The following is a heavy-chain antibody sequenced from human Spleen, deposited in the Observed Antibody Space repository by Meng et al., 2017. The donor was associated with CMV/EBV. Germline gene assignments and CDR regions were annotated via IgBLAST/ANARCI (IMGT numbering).Heavy chain of an antibody. CDR1: GGSISSSSYY. CDR2: IYYSGST. CDR3: ALAYYYYYGMDV. Sequence: GSLRLSCTVSGGSISSSSYYWGWIRQPPGKGLEWIGSIYYSGSTYYNPSLKSRVTISVDTSKNQFSLKLSSVTAADTAVYYCALAYYYYYGMDVWGQGTTVTVSS. J-gene: IGHJ6*02. V-gene: IGHV4-39*07.